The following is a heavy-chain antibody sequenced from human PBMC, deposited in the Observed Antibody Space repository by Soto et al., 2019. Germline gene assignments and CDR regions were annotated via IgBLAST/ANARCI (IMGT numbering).Heavy chain of an antibody. CDR3: ARENNGMDV. CDR2: IYYRGST. V-gene: IGHV4-59*01. CDR1: GGSISNYY. J-gene: IGHJ6*02. Sequence: SETLSLTCTVSGGSISNYYWSWIRQPPGKGLEWIGYIYYRGSTNYNPSLKSRVTISIDTSKNQISLKLTSVTAADTAVYYCARENNGMDVWGQGTTVTVSS.